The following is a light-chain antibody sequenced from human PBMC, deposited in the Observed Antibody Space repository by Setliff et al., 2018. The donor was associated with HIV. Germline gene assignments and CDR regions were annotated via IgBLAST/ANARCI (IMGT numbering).Light chain of an antibody. V-gene: IGLV2-14*03. CDR1: NSDIGSHDY. Sequence: QSALTQPASVSGSPGQSITISCSGTNSDIGSHDYVSWYQQHPGKAPKLIIFSATYRPSGVSDRFSGSKSGNTASLTISGLQPEDEADYYCASHRDTNTLEVFGTGTKGTVL. J-gene: IGLJ1*01. CDR3: ASHRDTNTLEV. CDR2: SAT.